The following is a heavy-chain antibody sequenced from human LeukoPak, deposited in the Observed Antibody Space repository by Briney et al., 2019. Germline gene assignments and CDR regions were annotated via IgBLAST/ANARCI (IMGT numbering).Heavy chain of an antibody. Sequence: PGGSLRLSCAASGFTFSIYPMSWVRQAPGKGLEWVSGISGSGGSTFYADSVKGRFTISRDISKNTLYLQMNSLRAEDTAIYYCAKDGYGSGSCSQYFDYWGQGTLVTVSS. CDR1: GFTFSIYP. V-gene: IGHV3-23*01. CDR2: ISGSGGST. D-gene: IGHD3-10*01. J-gene: IGHJ4*02. CDR3: AKDGYGSGSCSQYFDY.